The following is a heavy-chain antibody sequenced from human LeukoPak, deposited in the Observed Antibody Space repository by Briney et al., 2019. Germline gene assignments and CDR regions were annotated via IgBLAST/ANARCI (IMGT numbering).Heavy chain of an antibody. D-gene: IGHD3-10*01. V-gene: IGHV3-23*01. Sequence: EAGGSLRLSCAASGFTVTSYAMNWVRQAPGEGLEWVATISTSGGSTYYADFVKGRFTISRDNSKNTLYLQMNSLRAEDTAVYYCAKNGHGSGSYYPRTKYYFDYWGQGTLVTVSS. J-gene: IGHJ4*02. CDR1: GFTVTSYA. CDR3: AKNGHGSGSYYPRTKYYFDY. CDR2: ISTSGGST.